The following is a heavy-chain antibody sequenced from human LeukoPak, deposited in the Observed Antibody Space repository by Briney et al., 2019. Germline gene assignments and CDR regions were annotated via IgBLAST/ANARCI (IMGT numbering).Heavy chain of an antibody. CDR2: ISGNAGST. CDR3: GGITRYYFDY. Sequence: GGSLRLSCAASGFTFNNYAMSWVRQAPGKGLEWVSAISGNAGSTYYADSVKGRFTISRDNSKNTLYLQMNSLRAEDTAVYYCGGITRYYFDYWGQGTLVTVSS. CDR1: GFTFNNYA. V-gene: IGHV3-23*01. J-gene: IGHJ4*02. D-gene: IGHD4-23*01.